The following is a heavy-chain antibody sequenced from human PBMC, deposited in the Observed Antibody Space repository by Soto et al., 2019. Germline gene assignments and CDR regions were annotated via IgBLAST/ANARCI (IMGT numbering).Heavy chain of an antibody. V-gene: IGHV3-30*03. D-gene: IGHD6-13*01. Sequence: QVQLVESGGGVVQPGRSLRLSCAASGFTFSSYGMRWVRQAPGKGLEWVALISYDGSDKYYADSVKGRFTISRDNSKNTLYLQMNSLRVEDTAVYYCGAGQYFSDYWGQGTLFTVSS. CDR3: GAGQYFSDY. J-gene: IGHJ4*02. CDR1: GFTFSSYG. CDR2: ISYDGSDK.